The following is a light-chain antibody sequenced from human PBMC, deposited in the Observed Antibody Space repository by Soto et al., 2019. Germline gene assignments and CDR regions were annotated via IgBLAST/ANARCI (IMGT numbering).Light chain of an antibody. CDR3: QQYLSIPRT. V-gene: IGKV4-1*01. CDR2: WAS. J-gene: IGKJ1*01. CDR1: QSLLYSSNNKNY. Sequence: DVVMTQSPDSLAVSLGERATINCKSSQSLLYSSNNKNYLAWYQRKPGQPPKLLIYWASTRESGVPDRFSGSGSGTDFTLNISSLQAEDVAVYYCQQYLSIPRTFGQGTKVEIK.